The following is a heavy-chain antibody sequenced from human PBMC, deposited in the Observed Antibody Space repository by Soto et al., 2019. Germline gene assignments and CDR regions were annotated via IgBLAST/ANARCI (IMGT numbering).Heavy chain of an antibody. Sequence: TLSLTCTVSGGSICIGEYYWNWIRKHPEKGLEWIGYINYRGSTFYNPSIKSRIIISVEKSKNQFSLKLSSVTAADTAVYYCARDAPETAPYWGQGTLVTVS. CDR2: INYRGST. J-gene: IGHJ4*02. CDR3: ARDAPETAPY. D-gene: IGHD2-2*01. V-gene: IGHV4-31*03. CDR1: GGSICIGEYY.